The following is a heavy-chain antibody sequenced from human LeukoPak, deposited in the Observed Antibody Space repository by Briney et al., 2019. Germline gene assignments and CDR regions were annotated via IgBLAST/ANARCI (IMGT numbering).Heavy chain of an antibody. V-gene: IGHV3-30*02. Sequence: PGGSLRLSCVASGFTLSTYGMHWVRQAPSKGLEWVAFIRYDGSDKFYGDSVKGRFTTSRDNSKNTLYLQMSRLRVEDTAVYYCAKDLDCSGGTCHKAFDCWGQGTLVTVSS. CDR2: IRYDGSDK. J-gene: IGHJ4*02. CDR3: AKDLDCSGGTCHKAFDC. D-gene: IGHD2-15*01. CDR1: GFTLSTYG.